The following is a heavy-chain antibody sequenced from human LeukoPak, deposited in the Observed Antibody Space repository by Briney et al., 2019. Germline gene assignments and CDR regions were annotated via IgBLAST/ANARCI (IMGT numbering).Heavy chain of an antibody. CDR2: IKQDGSEK. CDR1: GFTFSSYW. Sequence: RGCLRLSCAASGFTFSSYWMGWVRQAPGKGLEWVANIKQDGSEKYYVDSVKGRFTISRDNAKNSLYLQMNSLRAEDTAVYYCARVNRRKEGYSSTYAFDIWGQGTMVTVSS. V-gene: IGHV3-7*01. D-gene: IGHD6-13*01. J-gene: IGHJ3*02. CDR3: ARVNRRKEGYSSTYAFDI.